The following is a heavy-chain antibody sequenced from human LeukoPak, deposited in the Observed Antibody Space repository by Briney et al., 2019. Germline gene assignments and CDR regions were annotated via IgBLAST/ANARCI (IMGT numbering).Heavy chain of an antibody. CDR1: GRPFRGYY. Sequence: SDTLSLIYAVYGRPFRGYYWRWIRPPPRKGLEWMGYIYYSWCTNYNPSLKSRVTISVDTSKNHFSLKLSSVTAADTAVYYCARGRNQDWFDPWGQGTLVTVSS. CDR2: IYYSWCT. J-gene: IGHJ5*02. CDR3: ARGRNQDWFDP. V-gene: IGHV4-59*07.